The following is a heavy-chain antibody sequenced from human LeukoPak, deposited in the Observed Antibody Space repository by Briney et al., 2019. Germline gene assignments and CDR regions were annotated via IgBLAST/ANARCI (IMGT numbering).Heavy chain of an antibody. V-gene: IGHV3-7*01. D-gene: IGHD5-18*01. CDR3: ARDGYNSGYLKALDY. Sequence: GGSLRLSCAASGFTVSSNYMSWVRQAPGKGLEWVANIKQDGSEKYYVDSVKGRFTISRDNAKNSLYLQMNSLRADDTAVYYCARDGYNSGYLKALDYWGQGTLLTVSS. CDR2: IKQDGSEK. CDR1: GFTVSSNY. J-gene: IGHJ4*02.